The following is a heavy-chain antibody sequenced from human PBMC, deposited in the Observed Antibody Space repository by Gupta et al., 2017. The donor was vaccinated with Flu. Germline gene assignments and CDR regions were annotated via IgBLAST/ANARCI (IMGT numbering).Heavy chain of an antibody. CDR3: ARDRVASGWPDDALDV. CDR2: ITNTGSSR. Sequence: EVQLLESGGGLVQPGGSLRLSCAASGFTFNNYAMTWVRLAPGKGLEWVSAITNTGSSRYYTDSVEGRFTISRDNSKNTLFLQMNNLRAGDTAVYYCARDRVASGWPDDALDVWGQGTMVSVSS. CDR1: GFTFNNYA. D-gene: IGHD6-19*01. V-gene: IGHV3-23*01. J-gene: IGHJ3*01.